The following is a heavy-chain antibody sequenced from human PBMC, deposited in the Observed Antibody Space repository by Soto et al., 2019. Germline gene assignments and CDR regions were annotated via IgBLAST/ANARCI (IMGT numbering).Heavy chain of an antibody. CDR1: GFTFSSYW. D-gene: IGHD3-16*02. J-gene: IGHJ6*03. V-gene: IGHV3-7*01. Sequence: GSLRLSCAASGFTFSSYWMSWVRQAPGKGLEWVANIKQDGSEKYYVDSVKGRFTISRDNAKNSLYLQMNSLRAEDTAVYYCARDEWGSYRSPAHYYYYYYMDVWGKGTTVTVS. CDR3: ARDEWGSYRSPAHYYYYYYMDV. CDR2: IKQDGSEK.